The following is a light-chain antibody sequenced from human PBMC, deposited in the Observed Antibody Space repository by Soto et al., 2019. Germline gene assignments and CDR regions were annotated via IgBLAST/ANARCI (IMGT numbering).Light chain of an antibody. V-gene: IGKV3-20*01. CDR3: QQHSDPPPSYT. CDR2: LAS. J-gene: IGKJ2*01. CDR1: QSVRNNF. Sequence: EIVLTQSPGTLSLSPGDTATLSCRASQSVRNNFLSWYQQKPGQAPRLLMYLASTRATGIPDRFSGSGSGTDFTLTISRLEPEDFAAYYCQQHSDPPPSYTFGQGTKLEIK.